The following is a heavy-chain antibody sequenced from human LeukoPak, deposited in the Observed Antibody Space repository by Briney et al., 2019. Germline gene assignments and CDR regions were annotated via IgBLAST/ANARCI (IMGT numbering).Heavy chain of an antibody. J-gene: IGHJ4*02. V-gene: IGHV3-74*03. CDR1: GFNFRTKW. D-gene: IGHD2/OR15-2a*01. CDR3: VRDFEIVTTPAGITPGDDFDY. Sequence: GGSLRLSCAASGFNFRTKWMHWVRQAPGKGLEWVSRIKTDGSIITYADSVKGRFTISRDNAKNTVYLEMNSLRVEDTAVYYCVRDFEIVTTPAGITPGDDFDYWGQGALVTVSA. CDR2: IKTDGSII.